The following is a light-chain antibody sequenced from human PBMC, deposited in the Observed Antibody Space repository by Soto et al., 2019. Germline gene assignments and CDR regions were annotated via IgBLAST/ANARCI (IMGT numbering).Light chain of an antibody. CDR1: QSISSL. CDR3: QQYNSYSRT. Sequence: SASVVDRVTITCRASQSISSLLAWYQQKPGTAPKLLIYDVSSLQGGVPSRFSGSGSGTEFTLTISGLQPDDFATYYCQQYNSYSRTFGQGTKVDIK. CDR2: DVS. J-gene: IGKJ1*01. V-gene: IGKV1-5*01.